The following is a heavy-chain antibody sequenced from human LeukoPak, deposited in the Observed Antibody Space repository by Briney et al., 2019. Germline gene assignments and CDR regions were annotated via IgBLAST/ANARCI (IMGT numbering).Heavy chain of an antibody. CDR2: IYTSGGT. D-gene: IGHD2-21*02. CDR3: ARRIVSVPAIQEGNWLDP. Sequence: SETLSLTCTVSGGSISNYYWTWIRQPAGKGLEWIGRIYTSGGTNYNPSLKSRVTMSVDTSTNQFSLKLSSVTAADTAMYYCARRIVSVPAIQEGNWLDPWGQGTLVTVSS. V-gene: IGHV4-4*07. J-gene: IGHJ5*02. CDR1: GGSISNYY.